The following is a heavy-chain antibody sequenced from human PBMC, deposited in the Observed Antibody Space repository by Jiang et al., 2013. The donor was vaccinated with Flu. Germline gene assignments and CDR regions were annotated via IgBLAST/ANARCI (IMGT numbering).Heavy chain of an antibody. Sequence: LLKPSETLSLTCAVYGGSLNGYYWSWIRQPPGKGLEWIGEINDSGSPNYNPSLKSRVTISLDTSKNQFSLKLSSVTAPDTAVYYCARLGFCTVASCYGEVGYNGMDVWGQGTTVIVSS. CDR1: GGSLNGYY. CDR3: ARLGFCTVASCYGEVGYNGMDV. D-gene: IGHD2-2*01. CDR2: INDSGSP. J-gene: IGHJ6*02. V-gene: IGHV4-34*01.